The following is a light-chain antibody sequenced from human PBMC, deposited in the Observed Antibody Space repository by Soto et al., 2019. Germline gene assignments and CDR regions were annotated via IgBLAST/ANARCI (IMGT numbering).Light chain of an antibody. CDR2: DAS. Sequence: EVVLTRSPATRCLAPGERATLSCRACQSVSSYLAWYQQKPGQAPRLLIYDASNRASGIPARFSGSGSGTDFTLTISSLQPEDVATYYCQYLNSFPLSFGGGTKVDI. CDR1: QSVSSY. V-gene: IGKV3-11*01. J-gene: IGKJ4*01. CDR3: QYLNSFPLS.